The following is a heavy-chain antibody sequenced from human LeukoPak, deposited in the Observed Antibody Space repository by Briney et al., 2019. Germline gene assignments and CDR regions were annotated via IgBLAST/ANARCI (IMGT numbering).Heavy chain of an antibody. CDR1: GGSVSNGSYY. J-gene: IGHJ2*01. V-gene: IGHV4-61*01. D-gene: IGHD3-10*01. Sequence: SETLSLTCTVSGGSVSNGSYYWGWIRQPPGKGLEWIGYIYYSGSTNYNPSLKSRVTISVDTSKNQFSLKLSSVTAADTAVYYCARAPITMVRGVVSGRYFDLWGRGTLVTVSS. CDR3: ARAPITMVRGVVSGRYFDL. CDR2: IYYSGST.